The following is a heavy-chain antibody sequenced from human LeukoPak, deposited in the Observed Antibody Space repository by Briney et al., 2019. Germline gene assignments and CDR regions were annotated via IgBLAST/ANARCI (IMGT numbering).Heavy chain of an antibody. CDR2: IYHSGST. CDR3: ASKSSELTLDY. CDR1: GGSISSNYW. D-gene: IGHD1-14*01. Sequence: PSGTLSLTCAVSGGSISSNYWWSWVRQPPGKGLEWIGEIYHSGSTNYNPSLKSRVTMSVDKSKNQFSLKLSSVTAADTAVYYCASKSSELTLDYWGQGTLVTVSS. J-gene: IGHJ4*02. V-gene: IGHV4-4*02.